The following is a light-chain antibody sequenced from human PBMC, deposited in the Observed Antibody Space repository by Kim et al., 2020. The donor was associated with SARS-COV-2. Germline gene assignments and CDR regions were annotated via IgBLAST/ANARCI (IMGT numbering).Light chain of an antibody. CDR1: TSNMGNNY. Sequence: EVTISCPGSTSNMGNNYVSWYQQLPGTAPKLLIYDNNKRPSGIPDRFSGSKSGTSATLGITGLQTGDEADYYCGTWDSSLSAHVVFGGGTQLTVL. V-gene: IGLV1-51*01. CDR3: GTWDSSLSAHVV. J-gene: IGLJ2*01. CDR2: DNN.